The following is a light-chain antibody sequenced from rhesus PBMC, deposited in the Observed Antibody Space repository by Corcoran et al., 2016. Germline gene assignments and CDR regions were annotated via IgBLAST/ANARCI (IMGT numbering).Light chain of an antibody. V-gene: IGKV1-36*02. Sequence: DIQMTQSPSSLSASVGDRVTITCRASQGISDYLSWYQQKPGKAPKRLIYAASSLERGVPSRFSGSGSGTEFTLTISSLQPADFSAYYCLQGYMTPLTFGGGTKVELK. CDR3: LQGYMTPLT. CDR1: QGISDY. J-gene: IGKJ4*01. CDR2: AAS.